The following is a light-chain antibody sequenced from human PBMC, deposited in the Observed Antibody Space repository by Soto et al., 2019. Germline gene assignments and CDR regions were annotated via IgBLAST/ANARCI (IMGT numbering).Light chain of an antibody. CDR1: RGIYTH. Sequence: DIQMAQSPSSLSASVGDRVTITCRASRGIYTHLAWYQQKPGNAPKLLIYGASTLQSGVPSRFSASGSGKDFFLTINGLQSEDVGTYFCQTYDKAPWTFGPGTRV. J-gene: IGKJ1*01. V-gene: IGKV1-27*01. CDR2: GAS. CDR3: QTYDKAPWT.